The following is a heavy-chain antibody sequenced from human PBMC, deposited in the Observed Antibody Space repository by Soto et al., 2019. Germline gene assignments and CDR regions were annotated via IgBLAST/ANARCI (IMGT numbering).Heavy chain of an antibody. CDR3: ARDLVSSSWLYYYGMDV. D-gene: IGHD6-13*01. J-gene: IGHJ6*02. V-gene: IGHV3-21*01. CDR1: GFTFSSYS. CDR2: ISSSSSYI. Sequence: GGSLRLSCAASGFTFSSYSMNWVRQAPGKGLEWVSSISSSSSYIYYADSVKGRFTISRDNSKNTLYLQMNSLRAEDTAVYYCARDLVSSSWLYYYGMDVWGQGTTVTVSS.